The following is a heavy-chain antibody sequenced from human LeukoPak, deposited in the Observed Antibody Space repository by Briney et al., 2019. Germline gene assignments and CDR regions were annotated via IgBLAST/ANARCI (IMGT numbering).Heavy chain of an antibody. CDR1: GASISSGGYY. D-gene: IGHD3-22*01. J-gene: IGHJ6*02. CDR2: IYYSGST. Sequence: SQTLSLTCAVSGASISSGGYYWSWIRQHPGKGLEWIGSIYYSGSTYYNPSLKSRVTISVDTSKNQFSLKLSSVTAADTAVYYCARGYYDGYLRYYYYYYGMDVWGQGTTVTVSS. CDR3: ARGYYDGYLRYYYYYYGMDV. V-gene: IGHV4-30-2*03.